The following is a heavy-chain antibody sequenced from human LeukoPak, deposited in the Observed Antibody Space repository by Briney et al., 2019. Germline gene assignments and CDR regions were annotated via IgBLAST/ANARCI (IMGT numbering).Heavy chain of an antibody. D-gene: IGHD6-19*01. J-gene: IGHJ5*02. CDR1: GFTFSNYD. V-gene: IGHV3-23*01. CDR2: ISGSGDNT. Sequence: GGSLRLSCAASGFTFSNYDMSWVRQAPGKGLEWVSTISGSGDNTYYADSVKGRFTISRDNSKNTLYLQMNSLRAEDTALYYCAKVVYSSGWLGWFDPWGQGTLVTVSS. CDR3: AKVVYSSGWLGWFDP.